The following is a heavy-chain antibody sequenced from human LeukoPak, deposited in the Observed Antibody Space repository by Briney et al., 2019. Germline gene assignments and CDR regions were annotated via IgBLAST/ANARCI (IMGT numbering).Heavy chain of an antibody. J-gene: IGHJ4*02. CDR1: GFTFSNYA. V-gene: IGHV3-23*01. CDR3: AKAALLGHSSSWYDY. D-gene: IGHD6-13*01. CDR2: ISGSGGST. Sequence: GGSLRLSCAASGFTFSNYAMSGVRQAPGKGLEWVSTISGSGGSTYYADSVKGRFTISRDNSNNTLHLQMNSLRAEDTAVYYCAKAALLGHSSSWYDYWGQGTLVTVSS.